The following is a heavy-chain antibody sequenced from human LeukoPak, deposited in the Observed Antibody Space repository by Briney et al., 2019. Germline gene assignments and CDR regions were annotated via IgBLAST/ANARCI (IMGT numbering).Heavy chain of an antibody. CDR1: GGSISSYY. CDR3: ARRVGGFGESASNWFDP. V-gene: IGHV4-4*07. Sequence: SETLSLTCTVSGGSISSYYLSWIRQPAGKGLEWIGRIYSRGTTYNPSLKDRVTMSADTSRNHVSLTLNSVTAADTAVYYCARRVGGFGESASNWFDPWGQGTLVTVSS. J-gene: IGHJ5*02. D-gene: IGHD3-10*01. CDR2: IYSRGT.